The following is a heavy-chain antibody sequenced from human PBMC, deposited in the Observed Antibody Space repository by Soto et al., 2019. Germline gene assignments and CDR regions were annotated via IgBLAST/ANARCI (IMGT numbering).Heavy chain of an antibody. J-gene: IGHJ4*02. CDR2: ISSNGGST. V-gene: IGHV3-23*01. CDR3: AKEAPPGVVVATTAWAPFDY. D-gene: IGHD2-15*01. Sequence: EVQLLESGGGLVQPGGSLRLSCAASGFTFSSYAMSWVRQAPGKGLEWVAAISSNGGSTYYADSVKGRFTISRDNSKKTHYLQKNSMRAEDTAIYYCAKEAPPGVVVATTAWAPFDYWGQGTLVTVSS. CDR1: GFTFSSYA.